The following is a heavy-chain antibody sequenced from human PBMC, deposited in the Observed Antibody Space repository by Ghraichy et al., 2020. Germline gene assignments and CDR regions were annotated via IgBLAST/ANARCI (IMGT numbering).Heavy chain of an antibody. CDR2: LNTDGSNM. Sequence: GESLNISCAASGFTFSSYWMHWVCQGPGMGLVWVSRLNTDGSNMHYADSVEGRFTISRDNAKNTVYLQMNSLRAEDTAVYFCARGRLGADRATFNLWGQGTMVTVSS. V-gene: IGHV3-74*01. CDR3: ARGRLGADRATFNL. D-gene: IGHD3-16*01. J-gene: IGHJ3*01. CDR1: GFTFSSYW.